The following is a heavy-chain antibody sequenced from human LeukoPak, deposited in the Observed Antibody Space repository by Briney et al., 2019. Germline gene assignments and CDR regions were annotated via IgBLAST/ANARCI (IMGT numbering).Heavy chain of an antibody. CDR2: ISYDGNDK. V-gene: IGHV3-30-3*01. CDR1: GFTFSTYA. J-gene: IGHJ4*02. D-gene: IGHD3-10*01. Sequence: GGFLRLSCAASGFTFSTYAMHWVRQAPGKGLEWVAVISYDGNDKFYADSVKGRLTISRDNSKNTLYLQMTDLRAEDTAVYYAARGRLYYGSGSPTDFEYWGQGTLVTVSS. CDR3: ARGRLYYGSGSPTDFEY.